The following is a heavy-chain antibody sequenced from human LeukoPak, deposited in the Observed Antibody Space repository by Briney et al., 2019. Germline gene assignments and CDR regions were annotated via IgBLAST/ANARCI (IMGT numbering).Heavy chain of an antibody. Sequence: RGSLRLSCVPSGFTLGADSITWVRQAPRKGLEWLANTIQDARVKYYLGSVKGPFTISTDTPKHSPYLRVNSLIPEHTGVYYCAREKDDYLATGAPMDVWGQGTMVTVSS. CDR3: AREKDDYLATGAPMDV. CDR2: TIQDARVK. V-gene: IGHV3-7*04. CDR1: GFTLGADS. J-gene: IGHJ6*01. D-gene: IGHD4/OR15-4a*01.